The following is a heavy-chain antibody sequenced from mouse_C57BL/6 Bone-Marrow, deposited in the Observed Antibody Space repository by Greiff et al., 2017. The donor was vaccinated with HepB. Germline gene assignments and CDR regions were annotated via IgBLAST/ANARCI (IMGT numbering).Heavy chain of an antibody. CDR1: GFTFSDYY. V-gene: IGHV5-12*01. Sequence: EVMLVESGGGLVQPGGSLKLSCAASGFTFSDYYMYWVRQTPEKRLEWVAYISNGGGSTYYPDTVKGRFTISRDNAKNTLYLQMSRLKSEDTAMYYCARPGSSYPWFAYWGQGTLVTVSA. CDR2: ISNGGGST. D-gene: IGHD1-1*01. J-gene: IGHJ3*01. CDR3: ARPGSSYPWFAY.